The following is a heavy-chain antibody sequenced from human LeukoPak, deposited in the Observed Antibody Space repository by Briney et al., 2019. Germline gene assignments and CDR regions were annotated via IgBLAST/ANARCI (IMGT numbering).Heavy chain of an antibody. CDR1: GFTFSSYA. J-gene: IGHJ6*02. V-gene: IGHV3-23*01. CDR2: ISGSGDST. Sequence: EGSLRLSCAASGFTFSSYAMSWVRQAPGKGLEWVSGISGSGDSTYDADSVKGRFTISRDNSKNTLYLQMNSLRAEDTAVYYCAKDPIRGSTLGIHYYGMDVWGQGTTVTVSS. D-gene: IGHD6-13*01. CDR3: AKDPIRGSTLGIHYYGMDV.